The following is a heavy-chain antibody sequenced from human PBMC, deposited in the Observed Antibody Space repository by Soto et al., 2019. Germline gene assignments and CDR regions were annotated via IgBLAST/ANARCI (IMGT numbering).Heavy chain of an antibody. D-gene: IGHD3-10*01. J-gene: IGHJ6*02. CDR1: GFTFSSYG. Sequence: QVQLVESGGGVVQPGRSLRLSCAASGFTFSSYGMRWVRQAPGKGLEWVAVISYDGSNKYYADSVKGRFTISRDNSKNTLYLQMNSLRAEDTAVYYCAKDQLRGVRGVITYYYGMDVWGQGTTVTVSS. CDR3: AKDQLRGVRGVITYYYGMDV. V-gene: IGHV3-30*18. CDR2: ISYDGSNK.